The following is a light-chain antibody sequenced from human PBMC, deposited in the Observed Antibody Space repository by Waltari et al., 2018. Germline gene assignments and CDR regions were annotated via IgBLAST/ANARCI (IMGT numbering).Light chain of an antibody. V-gene: IGKV3-15*01. CDR3: LQYNDWPPLFT. CDR2: GPT. J-gene: IGKJ3*01. CDR1: QKISNN. Sequence: EIEMTQSPAIMSVSPGERVTLSCRASQKISNNFAWYQQKPGQAPSLLSYGPTTRASGIPGRFRGSGSGTESTLTIDGLQSEDFAVYYCLQYNDWPPLFTFGPGTKVEIK.